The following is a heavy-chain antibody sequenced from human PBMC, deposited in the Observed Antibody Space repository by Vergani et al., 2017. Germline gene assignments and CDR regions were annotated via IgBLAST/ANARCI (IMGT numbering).Heavy chain of an antibody. D-gene: IGHD2-2*01. CDR1: GDSISSGVYY. CDR3: ARDHSCSSTSCYGFGWFDP. J-gene: IGHJ5*02. V-gene: IGHV4-30-4*01. Sequence: QVQLQESGPGLVKPSQTLSLTCSVSGDSISSGVYYWNWIRQHPGKGLEWIASFHHTGMTYNNPSLKSRVTISVDTSKNLISLKLNSVTAADTALYYCARDHSCSSTSCYGFGWFDPWGQGTLVTVSS. CDR2: FHHTGMT.